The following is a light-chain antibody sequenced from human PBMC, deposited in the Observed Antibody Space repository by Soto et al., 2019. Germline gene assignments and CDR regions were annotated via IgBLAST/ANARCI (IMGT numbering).Light chain of an antibody. V-gene: IGKV1-5*03. CDR1: QSISGL. CDR3: QQYNTYPWT. CDR2: KAS. Sequence: DIQMTQSPSTLSASVGDRVTITCRASQSISGLLAWYQQKPEKAPKLLIYKASNLESWVPLRFSGSGSGTEFTLTISSLQPDDFATYYCQQYNTYPWTFGQGTKVEIK. J-gene: IGKJ1*01.